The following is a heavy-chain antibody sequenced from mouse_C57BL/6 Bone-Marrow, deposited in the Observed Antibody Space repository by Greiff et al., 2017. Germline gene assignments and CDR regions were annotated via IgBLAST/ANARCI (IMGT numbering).Heavy chain of an antibody. D-gene: IGHD2-4*01. CDR3: ARTYSDYEGFAY. CDR1: GYTFTSYW. J-gene: IGHJ3*01. Sequence: VQLQQPGAELVRPGTSVTLSCKASGYTFTSYWMHWVKQRPGQGLEWIGVIDPSDSYTNYNQKFKGKATLTVDTSSSTACMQLSSLTSEDSAVYYCARTYSDYEGFAYWGQGTLVSVSA. CDR2: IDPSDSYT. V-gene: IGHV1-59*01.